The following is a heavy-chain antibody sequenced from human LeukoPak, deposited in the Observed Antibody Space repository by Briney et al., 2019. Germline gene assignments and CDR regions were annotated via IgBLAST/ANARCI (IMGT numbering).Heavy chain of an antibody. D-gene: IGHD3-3*01. V-gene: IGHV1-18*04. Sequence: GASVKVSCKTSGYTFTTYYIHWMRQAPGQGLERMGWISAYNGNTNYAQKLQGRVTMTTDTSTSTAYMELRSLRSDDTAVYYCARDNTAPYDFSDYWGQGTLVTVSS. CDR3: ARDNTAPYDFSDY. CDR1: GYTFTTYY. CDR2: ISAYNGNT. J-gene: IGHJ4*02.